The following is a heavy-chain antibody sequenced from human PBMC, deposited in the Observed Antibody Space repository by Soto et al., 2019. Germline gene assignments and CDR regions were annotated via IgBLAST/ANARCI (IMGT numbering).Heavy chain of an antibody. J-gene: IGHJ5*02. D-gene: IGHD3-22*01. CDR3: ASSGIVGREVNTWFDP. CDR1: AGSITTSY. CDR2: ISYRGST. V-gene: IGHV4-59*01. Sequence: SETLSLTCTVSAGSITTSYWGWIRQPLGEALEWIGYISYRGSTNYNPSLKSRLTISIDTSKSQISLKLTSMTTADTAVYYCASSGIVGREVNTWFDPWGQGTLVTVS.